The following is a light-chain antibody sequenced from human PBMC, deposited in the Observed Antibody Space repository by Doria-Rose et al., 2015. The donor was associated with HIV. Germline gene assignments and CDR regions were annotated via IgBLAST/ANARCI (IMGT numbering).Light chain of an antibody. CDR2: DGS. J-gene: IGKJ1*01. CDR3: HQYGTSWT. V-gene: IGKV3-20*01. Sequence: TQSPGTLSLSPGERATLSCRASQSLSSTYLAWYQQKPGQAPSLPIYDGSTRATGIPDRFSASGSGADFTLTINRLEPEDFALYYCHQYGTSWTFGQGTKVEI. CDR1: QSLSSTY.